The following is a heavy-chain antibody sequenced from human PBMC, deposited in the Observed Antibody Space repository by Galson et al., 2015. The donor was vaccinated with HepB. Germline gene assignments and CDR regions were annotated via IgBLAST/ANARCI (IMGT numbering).Heavy chain of an antibody. D-gene: IGHD3-10*01. CDR2: IIPMFGTA. CDR3: TRGSMVRGVIIGDAFDI. J-gene: IGHJ3*02. Sequence: SVKVSCKASGVTFSNHGISWVRQAPGQGLEWMGGIIPMFGTANYAQKFQGRVTITADEATATAYMELSSLRSEDTAMYYCTRGSMVRGVIIGDAFDIWGQGTMVTVS. V-gene: IGHV1-69*13. CDR1: GVTFSNHG.